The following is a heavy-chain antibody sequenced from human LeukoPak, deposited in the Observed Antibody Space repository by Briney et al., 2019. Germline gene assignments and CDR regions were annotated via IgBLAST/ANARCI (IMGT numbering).Heavy chain of an antibody. CDR3: ARAEAAARRAIDY. CDR2: TYYRSKWYN. D-gene: IGHD6-13*01. V-gene: IGHV6-1*01. CDR1: GDSVPSNSAA. J-gene: IGHJ4*02. Sequence: SQTLSLTCAISGDSVPSNSAAWNWIRKSPSRGLEWLGRTYYRSKWYNDYAVSVKSRITINPDTSKNQFSLQLNSVTPEDTAVYYCARAEAAARRAIDYWGQGTLVTVSS.